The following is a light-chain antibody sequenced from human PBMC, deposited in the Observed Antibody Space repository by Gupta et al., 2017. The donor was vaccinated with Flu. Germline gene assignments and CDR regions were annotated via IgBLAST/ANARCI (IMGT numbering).Light chain of an antibody. CDR2: GAS. V-gene: IGKV3-20*01. J-gene: IGKJ4*01. Sequence: GERATLSGRASQSVTTDLAWYQQKPGQAPRLLIYGASSRATGIPDRFSGSGSGTDFTLTISRLEPEDFAVYYCQHYVGSPLTFGGGTKVQIK. CDR1: QSVTTD. CDR3: QHYVGSPLT.